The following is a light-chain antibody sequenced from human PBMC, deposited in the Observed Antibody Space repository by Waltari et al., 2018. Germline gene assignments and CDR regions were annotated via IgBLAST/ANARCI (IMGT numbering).Light chain of an antibody. J-gene: IGLJ3*02. Sequence: QSALTQPAFVSGSPGQSITISCTGTSSDVGGYNYVSWYQQHPGKAPKLMIFDVSKRPPGVSNRVSGSRSGSTASLTISGLQAEDEAEFYCNSYTSSSTWVFGGGTKLTVL. CDR3: NSYTSSSTWV. V-gene: IGLV2-14*01. CDR1: SSDVGGYNY. CDR2: DVS.